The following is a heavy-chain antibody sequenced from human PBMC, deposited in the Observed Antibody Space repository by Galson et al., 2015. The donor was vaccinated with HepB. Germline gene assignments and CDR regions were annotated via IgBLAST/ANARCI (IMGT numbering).Heavy chain of an antibody. CDR2: INHSGST. J-gene: IGHJ4*02. CDR3: TRGFYNSSPQW. CDR1: GGSFSGYY. Sequence: TLSLTCAVYGGSFSGYYWSWIRQPPGKGLEWIGEINHSGSTNYNPSLKSRVTISVDTSKNQFSLKLSSVTAADTAVYYCTRGFYNSSPQWWGQGTLVTVSS. D-gene: IGHD6-13*01. V-gene: IGHV4-34*01.